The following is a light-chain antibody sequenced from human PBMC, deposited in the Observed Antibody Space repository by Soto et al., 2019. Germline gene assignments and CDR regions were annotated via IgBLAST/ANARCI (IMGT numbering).Light chain of an antibody. J-gene: IGKJ1*01. CDR2: RAS. CDR1: QNIDMY. CDR3: QQSITYPWT. V-gene: IGKV1-5*03. Sequence: GDRVTITCRASQNIDMYLAWYQQKPGQAPRLLIYRASSLQSGVPSRFSGSGSGTEFTLTISSLQPDDFATYDCQQSITYPWTFGQGTKVDIK.